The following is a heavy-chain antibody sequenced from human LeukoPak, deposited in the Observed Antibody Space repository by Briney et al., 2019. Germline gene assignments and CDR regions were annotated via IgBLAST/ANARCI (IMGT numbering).Heavy chain of an antibody. Sequence: ASVKVSCKASGGTFSSYAISWVRQAPGQGLEWMGRIIPILGIANYAQKFQGRVTITADKSTGTAYMELSSLRSEDTAVYYCARVGDSSSGSAAFDYWGQGTLVTVSS. CDR2: IIPILGIA. CDR1: GGTFSSYA. CDR3: ARVGDSSSGSAAFDY. J-gene: IGHJ4*02. V-gene: IGHV1-69*04. D-gene: IGHD6-6*01.